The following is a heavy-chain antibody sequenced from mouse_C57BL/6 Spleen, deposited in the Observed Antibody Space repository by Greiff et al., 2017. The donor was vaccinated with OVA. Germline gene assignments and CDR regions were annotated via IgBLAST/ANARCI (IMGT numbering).Heavy chain of an antibody. D-gene: IGHD2-5*01. J-gene: IGHJ2*01. CDR3: ARSTYYSNPNDFDD. Sequence: VQLQQSGPELVKPGASVKISCKASGYTFTDYYMNWVKQSHGKSLEWIGDINPNNGGTSYNQKFKGKATLTVDKSSSTAYMELRSLTSEDSAVYYCARSTYYSNPNDFDDWGQGTTLTVSS. CDR2: INPNNGGT. CDR1: GYTFTDYY. V-gene: IGHV1-26*01.